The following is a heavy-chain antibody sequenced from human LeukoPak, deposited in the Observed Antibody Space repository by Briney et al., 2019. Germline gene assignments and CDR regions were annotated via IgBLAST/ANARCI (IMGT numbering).Heavy chain of an antibody. CDR2: ISSGNSYI. CDR1: GFAFSNYN. J-gene: IGHJ3*02. D-gene: IGHD1-26*01. V-gene: IGHV3-21*04. CDR3: ARDWPSEWEQLPDYDAVDI. Sequence: PGGSLRLSCAASGFAFSNYNMNWVPQAPGKGLEWVSSISSGNSYIYYADSVKGRFTISRDNANNSLHLQMNGLRAEDAAVYYCARDWPSEWEQLPDYDAVDIWGQGTMVTVSS.